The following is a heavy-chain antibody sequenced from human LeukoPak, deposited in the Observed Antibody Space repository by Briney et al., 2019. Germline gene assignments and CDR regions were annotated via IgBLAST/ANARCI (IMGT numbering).Heavy chain of an antibody. D-gene: IGHD1-26*01. CDR2: ISYDGSNK. Sequence: GGSLRLSCAASGFSFSSFGMHWVRQAPGKGLEWVAVISYDGSNKYYADSVKGWFTISRDNAKNSLYLQMNSLRAEDTSVYYCARVLVGGTNWFDPWGQETLVTVSS. V-gene: IGHV3-30*03. J-gene: IGHJ5*02. CDR3: ARVLVGGTNWFDP. CDR1: GFSFSSFG.